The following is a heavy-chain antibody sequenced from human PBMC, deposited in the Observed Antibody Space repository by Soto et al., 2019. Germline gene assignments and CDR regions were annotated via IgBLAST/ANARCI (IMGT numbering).Heavy chain of an antibody. Sequence: ASVKVSCKASGYTFTSYDINWVRQATGQGLEWMGWMNPNSGNTGYAQKFQGRVTMTRNTSISTAYMELSSLRSEDTAVYYGARWGIVVVPAAIGVIGVEYYYYYMDVWGKGTTVTVSS. J-gene: IGHJ6*03. V-gene: IGHV1-8*01. CDR2: MNPNSGNT. CDR1: GYTFTSYD. CDR3: ARWGIVVVPAAIGVIGVEYYYYYMDV. D-gene: IGHD2-2*01.